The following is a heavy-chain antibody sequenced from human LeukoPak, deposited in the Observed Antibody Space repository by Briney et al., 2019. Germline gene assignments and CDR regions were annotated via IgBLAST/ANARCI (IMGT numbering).Heavy chain of an antibody. CDR2: IWYDGSNK. CDR3: ARDPQGGTPPYYYGMDV. Sequence: GRSLRLSCAASGFTFSSYGMHWVRQAPGKGLEWVAVIWYDGSNKYYADSVKGRFTISRDNSKNTLYLQMNSLRAEDTAVYYCARDPQGGTPPYYYGMDVWGQGTTVTVSS. CDR1: GFTFSSYG. V-gene: IGHV3-33*08. J-gene: IGHJ6*02. D-gene: IGHD1/OR15-1a*01.